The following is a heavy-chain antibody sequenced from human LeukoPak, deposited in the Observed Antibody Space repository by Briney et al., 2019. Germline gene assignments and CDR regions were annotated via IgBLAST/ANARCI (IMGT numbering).Heavy chain of an antibody. Sequence: GGSLRLSCAASGFTFSSYGMHWVRQAPGKGLEWVANIKTDGSQIYYVDSVKGRFTISRDNAKNSLHLQMNSLRAEDTAVYYCARDLNWETYWGQGTLVSVSS. CDR3: ARDLNWETY. V-gene: IGHV3-7*01. CDR2: IKTDGSQI. CDR1: GFTFSSYG. J-gene: IGHJ4*02. D-gene: IGHD7-27*01.